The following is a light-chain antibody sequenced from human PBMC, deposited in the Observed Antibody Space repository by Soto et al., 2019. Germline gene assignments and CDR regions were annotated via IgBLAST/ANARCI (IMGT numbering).Light chain of an antibody. Sequence: VLTQPPSVSGAPGQRVTISCTGSSSNIGAGYDVHWYQQVPGTAPKLLIYGNSNRPSGVPDRFSGSKSGTSASLAITGLQAEDEADYYCQSCDSSLSGSGVFGTGTKVTVL. V-gene: IGLV1-40*01. CDR1: SSNIGAGYD. CDR2: GNS. J-gene: IGLJ1*01. CDR3: QSCDSSLSGSGV.